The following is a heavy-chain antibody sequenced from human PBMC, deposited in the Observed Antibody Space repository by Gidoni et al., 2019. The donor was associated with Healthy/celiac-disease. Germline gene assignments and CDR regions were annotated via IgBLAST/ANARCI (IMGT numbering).Heavy chain of an antibody. V-gene: IGHV3-15*01. J-gene: IGHJ3*02. CDR2: IKSKTDGGTT. CDR3: TTDSSSSKSAFDI. D-gene: IGHD1-26*01. Sequence: EVQLVESGGGLVKPGGSLRLSCAASGFTFSNAWMSWVRQAPGKGLEWVGRIKSKTDGGTTDYAAPVKGRFTISRDDSKNTLYLQMNSLKTEDTAVYYCTTDSSSSKSAFDIWGQGTMVTVSS. CDR1: GFTFSNAW.